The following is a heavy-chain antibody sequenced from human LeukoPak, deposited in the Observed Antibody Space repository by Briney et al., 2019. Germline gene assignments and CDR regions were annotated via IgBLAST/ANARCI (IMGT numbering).Heavy chain of an antibody. V-gene: IGHV3-30*02. CDR1: GFTFSSYG. J-gene: IGHJ4*02. Sequence: GGSLRLSCVASGFTFSSYGMNWVRQAPGKGLQWVAYIRYDGSEKNYAGSVKGRFTVSRDNSKNTLYLQMNSLRAEDTAVYYCAKEPRLAAATYFDYWGQGTLVTLSS. CDR2: IRYDGSEK. D-gene: IGHD6-13*01. CDR3: AKEPRLAAATYFDY.